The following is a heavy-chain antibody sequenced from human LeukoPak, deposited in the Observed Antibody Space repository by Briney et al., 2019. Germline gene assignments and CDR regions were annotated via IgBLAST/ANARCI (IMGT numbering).Heavy chain of an antibody. D-gene: IGHD3-10*01. CDR1: GFTFTSSA. V-gene: IGHV1-58*02. CDR2: IVVGSGNT. CDR3: ARDSGERGSGSYLIAY. J-gene: IGHJ4*02. Sequence: GASVKVSCKASGFTFTSSAMQWVRQARGQRLEWIGWIVVGSGNTNYAQKFQGRVTMTRDTSISTAYMELSRLRSDDTAVYYCARDSGERGSGSYLIAYWGQGTLVTVSS.